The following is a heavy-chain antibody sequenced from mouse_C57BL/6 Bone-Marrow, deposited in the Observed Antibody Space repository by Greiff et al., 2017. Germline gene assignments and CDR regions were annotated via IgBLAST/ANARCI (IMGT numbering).Heavy chain of an antibody. V-gene: IGHV5-17*01. Sequence: KLVESGGGLVKPGGSLKLSCAASGFTFSDYGMHWVRQAPEKGLEWVAYISSGSSTIYYADTVKGRFTISRDNAKNTLFLQMTSLRSEDTAMYYCARGSYPYYYAMDYWGQGTSVTVSS. CDR3: ARGSYPYYYAMDY. CDR1: GFTFSDYG. J-gene: IGHJ4*01. CDR2: ISSGSSTI. D-gene: IGHD1-1*02.